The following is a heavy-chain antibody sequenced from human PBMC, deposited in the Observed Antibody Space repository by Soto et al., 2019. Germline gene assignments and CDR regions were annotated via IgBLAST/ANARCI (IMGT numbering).Heavy chain of an antibody. Sequence: SETLSLTCTVSGGSISSYYWSWIRQPPGKGLEWIGYIYYSGSTNFNPSLKSRVTISVDTSKNQFSLKLSSVTAADTAVYYCARGGDSSGPNLKWYYYYGMDVWGQGTTVTVSS. J-gene: IGHJ6*02. D-gene: IGHD3-22*01. V-gene: IGHV4-59*01. CDR1: GGSISSYY. CDR2: IYYSGST. CDR3: ARGGDSSGPNLKWYYYYGMDV.